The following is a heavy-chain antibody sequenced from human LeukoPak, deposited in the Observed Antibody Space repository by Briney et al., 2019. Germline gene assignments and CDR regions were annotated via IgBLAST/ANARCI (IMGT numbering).Heavy chain of an antibody. CDR2: ISSSSSTI. CDR1: GFTVSSNE. J-gene: IGHJ4*02. Sequence: PGGSLRLSCAASGFTVSSNEMSWVRQAPGKGLEWVSYISSSSSTIYYADSVKGRFTISRDNAKNSLYLQMNSLRAEDTGVYYCARDVYRGSSWYAFDYWGQGTLVTVSS. D-gene: IGHD6-13*01. V-gene: IGHV3-48*04. CDR3: ARDVYRGSSWYAFDY.